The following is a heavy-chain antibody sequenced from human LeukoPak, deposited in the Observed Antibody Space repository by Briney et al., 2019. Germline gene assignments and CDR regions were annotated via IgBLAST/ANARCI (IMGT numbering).Heavy chain of an antibody. D-gene: IGHD4-17*01. Sequence: GGSLRLSCAASGFTFSSYAMMWLRQAPGKGLEWVSAITGSGGRTLYADSVKGRFTISRDNSKNTLYLQMSSLRAEDTAVYYCARDPNGDYIGAFDIWGQGTMVTVSS. J-gene: IGHJ3*02. CDR1: GFTFSSYA. CDR3: ARDPNGDYIGAFDI. CDR2: ITGSGGRT. V-gene: IGHV3-23*01.